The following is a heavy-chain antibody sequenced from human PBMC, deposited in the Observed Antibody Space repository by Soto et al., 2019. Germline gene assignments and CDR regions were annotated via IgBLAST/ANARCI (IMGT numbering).Heavy chain of an antibody. Sequence: ASVKVSCKASGGTFSSYAISWVRQAPGQGLEWMGGIIPIFGTANYAQKFQGRVTITADESTSTAYMELSSLRSEDTAVYYCARVRSLEWLDYYYYYGMDVWGQGTTVTVSS. V-gene: IGHV1-69*13. CDR2: IIPIFGTA. CDR1: GGTFSSYA. D-gene: IGHD3-3*01. CDR3: ARVRSLEWLDYYYYYGMDV. J-gene: IGHJ6*02.